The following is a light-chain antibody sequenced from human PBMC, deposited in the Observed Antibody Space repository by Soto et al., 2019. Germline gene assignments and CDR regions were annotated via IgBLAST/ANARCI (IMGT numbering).Light chain of an antibody. Sequence: EIVMTQSPATLSVSPGERATLSCRASQSVSSKLAWYQQKPGQAPRLLIYGASTRATGIPARFSGSGSGTDFTLTISSLLSEDFAVYYCHQYYKWPLTFGGGTKVDIK. V-gene: IGKV3-15*01. CDR3: HQYYKWPLT. J-gene: IGKJ4*01. CDR2: GAS. CDR1: QSVSSK.